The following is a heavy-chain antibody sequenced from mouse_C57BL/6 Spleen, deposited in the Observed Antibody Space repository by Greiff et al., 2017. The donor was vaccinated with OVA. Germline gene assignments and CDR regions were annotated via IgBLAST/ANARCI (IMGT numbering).Heavy chain of an antibody. CDR3: ASRSYGNQFDY. V-gene: IGHV1-85*01. J-gene: IGHJ2*01. Sequence: QVQLQQSGPELVKPGASVKLSCKASGYTFTSYDINWVKQRPGQGLEWIGWIYPRDGSTKYNEKLKGKATLTVDTSSSTAYMGLHSLTSEDSAVSFCASRSYGNQFDYWGTGTTLTVSS. D-gene: IGHD2-1*01. CDR1: GYTFTSYD. CDR2: IYPRDGST.